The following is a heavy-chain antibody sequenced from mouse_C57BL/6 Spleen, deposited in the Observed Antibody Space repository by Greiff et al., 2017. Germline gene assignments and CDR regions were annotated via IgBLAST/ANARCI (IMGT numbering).Heavy chain of an antibody. CDR2: ISSGGSYT. Sequence: EVQLVESGGDLVKPGGSLKLSCAASGFTFSSYGMSWVRQTPDKRLEWVATISSGGSYTYYPDSVKGRFTISRDNAKNTLYLQMSSLKSEDTAMYYCARIITTVVANYAMDYWGQGTSVTVSS. J-gene: IGHJ4*01. D-gene: IGHD1-1*01. CDR1: GFTFSSYG. CDR3: ARIITTVVANYAMDY. V-gene: IGHV5-6*01.